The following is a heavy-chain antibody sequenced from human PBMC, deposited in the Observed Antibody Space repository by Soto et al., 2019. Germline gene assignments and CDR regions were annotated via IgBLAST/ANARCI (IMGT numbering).Heavy chain of an antibody. V-gene: IGHV1-3*01. CDR2: INAGNGNT. D-gene: IGHD2-15*01. J-gene: IGHJ5*02. CDR3: ARDRSPKSGWYWFDP. Sequence: ASVKVSCKASGYTFTSYAMHWVRQAPGQRLEWMGWINAGNGNTKYLQKFQGRISITSDTSASTAYMELSSLRSEDTAVYYCARDRSPKSGWYWFDPWGQGTLVTVSS. CDR1: GYTFTSYA.